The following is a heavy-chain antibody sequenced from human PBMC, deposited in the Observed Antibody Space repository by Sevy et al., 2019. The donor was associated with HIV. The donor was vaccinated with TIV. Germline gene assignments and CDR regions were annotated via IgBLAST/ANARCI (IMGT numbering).Heavy chain of an antibody. CDR3: AGENAWGRGYS. J-gene: IGHJ4*02. Sequence: SETLSLTCTVSVDSITSLYWNWIRQPPGKGLEWIANIYYNGHINYNPSLKSRVTLSLDTSKNQFSLRLSSVTAADTAMYYCAGENAWGRGYSWGQGTLVTVSS. CDR1: VDSITSLY. CDR2: IYYNGHI. D-gene: IGHD1-26*01. V-gene: IGHV4-59*08.